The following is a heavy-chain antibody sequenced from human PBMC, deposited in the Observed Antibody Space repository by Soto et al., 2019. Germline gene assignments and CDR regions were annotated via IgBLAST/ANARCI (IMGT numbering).Heavy chain of an antibody. CDR2: ISYDGSNK. CDR3: AAAPLRPYPLDS. CDR1: GFTFSNYG. V-gene: IGHV3-30*03. J-gene: IGHJ4*02. D-gene: IGHD6-25*01. Sequence: QVQLVESGGGVVQPGRSLRLSCAASGFTFSNYGMHWVRQAPGKGLEWVALISYDGSNKYYADSVKGRFTISRDNSKNTVSLHIHSLRAEDPAVSYCAAAPLRPYPLDSWGQGALVTVSS.